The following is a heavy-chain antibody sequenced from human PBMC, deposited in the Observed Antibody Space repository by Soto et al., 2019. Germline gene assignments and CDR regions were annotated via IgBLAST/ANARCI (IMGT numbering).Heavy chain of an antibody. CDR2: ISPYSGNT. CDR3: AMVDNCVTPTPQDV. D-gene: IGHD5-12*01. J-gene: IGHJ6*02. V-gene: IGHV1-18*01. CDR1: GYIFVNYG. Sequence: QVQLVQSGDEVRKPGSSVKVSCKASGYIFVNYGIAWVRQAPGQGLEWMGWISPYSGNTNYASKVQGRLTMTTATSTSRAYMDQVSLTSDDTAVYYCAMVDNCVTPTPQDVWGQGTTVTVSS.